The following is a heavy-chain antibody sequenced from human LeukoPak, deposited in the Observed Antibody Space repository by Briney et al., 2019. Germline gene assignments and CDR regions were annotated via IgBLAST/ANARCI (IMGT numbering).Heavy chain of an antibody. CDR3: ARATSSRWTA. V-gene: IGHV4-4*07. CDR2: IYTSGSA. D-gene: IGHD6-13*01. J-gene: IGHJ5*02. Sequence: SETLSLTCTVSGGSISSYYWSWIREPAGEGREGSGRIYTSGSANYNPPLKSPVTMSLATSQNQFSLKLSSVTAADTAVYYCARATSSRWTAWGQGTLVTVSS. CDR1: GGSISSYY.